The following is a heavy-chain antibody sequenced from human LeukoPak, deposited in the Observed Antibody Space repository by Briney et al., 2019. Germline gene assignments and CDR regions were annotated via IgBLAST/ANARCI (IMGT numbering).Heavy chain of an antibody. CDR1: GFTFSSDA. V-gene: IGHV3-21*01. CDR3: ARELAYCGGDCYPNWFDP. J-gene: IGHJ5*02. D-gene: IGHD2-21*02. Sequence: PGGSLRLSCAASGFTFSSDAMSWVRLAPGKGLEWVSSISSSSSHIYYADSVKGRFTISRDNAKNSLYLQMNSLRAEDTAVYYCARELAYCGGDCYPNWFDPWGQGTLVTVSS. CDR2: ISSSSSHI.